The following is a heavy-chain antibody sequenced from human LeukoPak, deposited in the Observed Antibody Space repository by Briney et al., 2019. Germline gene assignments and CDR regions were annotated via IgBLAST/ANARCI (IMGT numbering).Heavy chain of an antibody. D-gene: IGHD3-10*01. CDR3: ARGITMVRGVIGPGNYYMDV. J-gene: IGHJ6*03. CDR1: GGSFSGYY. V-gene: IGHV4-34*01. Sequence: SSETLSLTCAVYGGSFSGYYWSWIRQPPGKGLEWIGEINHSGSTNYNPSLKSRVTISVDTSKNQLSLKLSSVTAADTAVYYCARGITMVRGVIGPGNYYMDVWGKGTTVTVSS. CDR2: INHSGST.